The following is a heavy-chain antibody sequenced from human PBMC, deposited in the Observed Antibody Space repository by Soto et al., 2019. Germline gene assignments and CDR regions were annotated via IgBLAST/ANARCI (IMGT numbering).Heavy chain of an antibody. CDR3: ARDDYRRLGYYYYGMDV. D-gene: IGHD4-4*01. Sequence: SETLSLTCTVSGGSISSGGYYWSWIRQHPGKGLEWIGYIYYSGSTYYNPSLKSRVTISVDTSKNQFSLKLSSVTAADTAVYYCARDDYRRLGYYYYGMDVWGQGTTVTVYS. V-gene: IGHV4-31*03. CDR2: IYYSGST. CDR1: GGSISSGGYY. J-gene: IGHJ6*02.